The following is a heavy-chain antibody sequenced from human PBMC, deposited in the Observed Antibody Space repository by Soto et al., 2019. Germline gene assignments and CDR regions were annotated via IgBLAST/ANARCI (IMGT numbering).Heavy chain of an antibody. CDR1: GYTFTSYD. CDR3: ARGLIAEWELEAFDI. V-gene: IGHV1-8*01. CDR2: MNPNSGNT. Sequence: QVQLVQSGAEVKKPGASVKVSCKASGYTFTSYDINWVRQATGQGLEWMGWMNPNSGNTGYAQKFQGRVTMTRNTSXXTAYMELSSLRSEDTAVYYCARGLIAEWELEAFDIWGQGTMVTVSS. J-gene: IGHJ3*02. D-gene: IGHD1-26*01.